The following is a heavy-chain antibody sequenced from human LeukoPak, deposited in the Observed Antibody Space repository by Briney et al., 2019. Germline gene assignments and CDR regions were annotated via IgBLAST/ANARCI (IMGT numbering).Heavy chain of an antibody. CDR2: INHSGST. V-gene: IGHV4-34*01. CDR3: AREDGYSYYYFDY. Sequence: SETLSLTCAVYGGSFSGYYWSWIRQPPGKGLEWIGEINHSGSTNYNPSLKSRVTISVDTSKDQFSLKLSSVTAADTAVYYCAREDGYSYYYFDYWGQGTLVTVSS. D-gene: IGHD5-18*01. CDR1: GGSFSGYY. J-gene: IGHJ4*02.